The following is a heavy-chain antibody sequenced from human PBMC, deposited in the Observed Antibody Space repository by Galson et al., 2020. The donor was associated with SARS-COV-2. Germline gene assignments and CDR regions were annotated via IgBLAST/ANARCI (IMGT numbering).Heavy chain of an antibody. CDR3: AKTVGRWLFANEGFDV. CDR2: IKWNSGNT. Sequence: GGSLRLSCAGSRFSFDDYAMHWVRQVPGKGLEWVSGIKWNSGNTAYAGSVKGRFTISRDNTKNSLYLQMNSLRVEDTAFYYCAKTVGRWLFANEGFDVWGRGTMVTVSS. CDR1: RFSFDDYA. J-gene: IGHJ3*01. D-gene: IGHD3-22*01. V-gene: IGHV3-9*01.